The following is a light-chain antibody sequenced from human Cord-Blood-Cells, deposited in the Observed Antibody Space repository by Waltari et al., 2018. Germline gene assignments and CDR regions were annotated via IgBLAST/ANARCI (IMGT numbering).Light chain of an antibody. CDR3: CSYAGSSTWV. CDR1: SSDVGSYNL. Sequence: QSALTQPASVSGSPGQSITISCTGTSSDVGSYNLVSWYQQHPGKAPIRMIYEGSKRPSGVSNRFSGSKSGNTASLTISGLQAEDEADYYCCSYAGSSTWVFGGGTKLTVL. J-gene: IGLJ3*02. V-gene: IGLV2-23*01. CDR2: EGS.